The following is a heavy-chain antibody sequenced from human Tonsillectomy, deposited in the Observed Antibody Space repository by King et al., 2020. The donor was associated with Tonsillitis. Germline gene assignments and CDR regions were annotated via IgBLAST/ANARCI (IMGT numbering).Heavy chain of an antibody. CDR1: GGSFSRGDYY. CDR2: IYYSGRT. J-gene: IGHJ5*02. D-gene: IGHD1-1*01. V-gene: IGHV4-31*03. Sequence: VPLQESGPRLMKPSQTLSLTCTVSGGSFSRGDYYWSWIRQLPGKGLEWIGYIYYSGRTYYSPSLKSRLTMSVDTSNNQFSLKLSSLTAADTAVYYCAGTGATFAAWGQGTLVAVSS. CDR3: AGTGATFAA.